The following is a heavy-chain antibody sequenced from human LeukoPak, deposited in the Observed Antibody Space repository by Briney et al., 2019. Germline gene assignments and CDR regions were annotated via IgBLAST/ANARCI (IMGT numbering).Heavy chain of an antibody. CDR3: ARVGGYYYDSSGYLLDY. Sequence: PSETLSLTCTVSGYSISSGYYWGWIRPPPGKGLEWIGSIYHSGSTYYNPSLKSRVTISVDTSRNQFSLKLSSVTAADTAVYYCARVGGYYYDSSGYLLDYWGQGTLVTVSS. V-gene: IGHV4-38-2*02. CDR1: GYSISSGYY. J-gene: IGHJ4*02. CDR2: IYHSGST. D-gene: IGHD3-22*01.